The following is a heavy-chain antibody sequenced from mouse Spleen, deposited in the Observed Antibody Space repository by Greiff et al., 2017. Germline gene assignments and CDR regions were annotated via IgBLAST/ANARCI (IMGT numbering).Heavy chain of an antibody. CDR3: ARDSSGYVAAMDY. Sequence: EVQLQQSGPGLVKPSQSLSLTCSVTGYSITSGYYWNWIRQFPGNKLEWMGYISYDGSNNYNPSLKNRISITRDTSKNQFFLKLNSVTTEDTATYYCARDSSGYVAAMDYWGQGTSVTVSS. CDR2: ISYDGSN. J-gene: IGHJ4*01. CDR1: GYSITSGYY. D-gene: IGHD3-1*01. V-gene: IGHV3-6*01.